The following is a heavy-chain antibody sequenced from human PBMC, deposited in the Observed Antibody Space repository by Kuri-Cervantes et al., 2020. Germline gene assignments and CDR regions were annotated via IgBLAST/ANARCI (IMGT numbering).Heavy chain of an antibody. Sequence: GGSLRLSCAASGFIFSVYPMHWVRQAPGKGLQWVAVTSLDGNNKYYADSVKGRFTISRDNSKNTLYLQMNSLRAEDTAVYYYARIYGDYARIDYWGQGTLVTVSS. V-gene: IGHV3-30*01. CDR1: GFIFSVYP. CDR3: ARIYGDYARIDY. CDR2: TSLDGNNK. J-gene: IGHJ4*02. D-gene: IGHD4-17*01.